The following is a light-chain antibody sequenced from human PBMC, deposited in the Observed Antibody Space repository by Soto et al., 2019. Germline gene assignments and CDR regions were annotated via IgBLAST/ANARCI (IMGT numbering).Light chain of an antibody. V-gene: IGLV3-1*01. J-gene: IGLJ2*01. Sequence: SYELTQPPSVSVSPGQTARITCSGDKLGEKFTCWYQQKPGQSPVVVIYEDKKRPAAIPERFSGSNSGNTATLTISGTEAMDEADYYCQTWDNSTALFGGGTKLTVL. CDR2: EDK. CDR3: QTWDNSTAL. CDR1: KLGEKF.